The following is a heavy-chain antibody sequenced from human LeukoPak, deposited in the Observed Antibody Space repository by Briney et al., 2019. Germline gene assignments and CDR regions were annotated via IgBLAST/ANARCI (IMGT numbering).Heavy chain of an antibody. CDR1: GFTFSSSS. Sequence: GGSLRLSCAASGFTFSSSSMNWVRQAPGKGLEWVSYISSSSSTIYYADSVKGRFTISRDNAKNSLDLQMNSLRAEDTAVYYCARPHYEILTGYDACFDYWGQGTLVTVSS. V-gene: IGHV3-48*04. D-gene: IGHD3-9*01. J-gene: IGHJ4*02. CDR3: ARPHYEILTGYDACFDY. CDR2: ISSSSSTI.